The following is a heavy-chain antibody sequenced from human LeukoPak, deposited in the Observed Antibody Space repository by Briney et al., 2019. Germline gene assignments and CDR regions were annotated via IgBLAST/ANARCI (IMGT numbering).Heavy chain of an antibody. Sequence: GGSLRLSCAASGFTFSSYSMNWVRQAPGKGLEWVSSISSSSSYIYYADSVKGRFTLSRDNAKNSLYLQMNSLRAEDTAVYYCAREYYDFWSGYYNYYYYGMDVWGQGTTVTVSS. CDR3: AREYYDFWSGYYNYYYYGMDV. V-gene: IGHV3-21*01. J-gene: IGHJ6*02. CDR1: GFTFSSYS. CDR2: ISSSSSYI. D-gene: IGHD3-3*01.